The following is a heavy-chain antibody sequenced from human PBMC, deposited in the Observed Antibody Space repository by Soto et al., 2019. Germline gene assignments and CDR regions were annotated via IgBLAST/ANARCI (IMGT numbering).Heavy chain of an antibody. CDR2: LYYSGCT. CDR1: GYSTSRSNW. CDR3: PRNTNPHCSRTSCYTPYDHVN. Sequence: SSETLSLTCAVSGYSTSRSNWWGWIRQPPGKGLEWIGYLYYSGCTYYNPSLKSRVTMSVDTSKNQFPLKLRPVPAVDTAVNYCPRNTNPHCSRTSCYTPYDHVNWGQGALVTGSS. J-gene: IGHJ4*02. V-gene: IGHV4-28*01. D-gene: IGHD2-2*02.